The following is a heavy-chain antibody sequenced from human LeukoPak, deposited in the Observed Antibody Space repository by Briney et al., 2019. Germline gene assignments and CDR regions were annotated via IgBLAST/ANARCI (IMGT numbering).Heavy chain of an antibody. CDR1: GGSVTGYY. CDR3: ARHHVIAATGHFDY. CDR2: IYYSGST. J-gene: IGHJ4*02. D-gene: IGHD6-13*01. Sequence: PSETLSLTCSVSGGSVTGYYWSWIRQPPGKALEWIGYIYYSGSTNYNPSLKSRVTISVDASKNQFSLKLSSVTAADTAVYYCARHHVIAATGHFDYWGQGSLVTVSS. V-gene: IGHV4-59*02.